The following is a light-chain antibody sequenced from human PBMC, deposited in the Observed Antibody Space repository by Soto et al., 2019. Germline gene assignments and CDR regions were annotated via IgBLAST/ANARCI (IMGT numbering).Light chain of an antibody. CDR3: QQSHSIPYT. J-gene: IGKJ2*01. V-gene: IGKV1-39*01. CDR1: KTISIY. Sequence: DIQMTQSPSSLSASVGDRVTITCRASKTISIYLNWYQQKPGKAPKLLIYAASSLQSGVPSRFSGSGSGTDFTLTISSLQPEDFATYYCQQSHSIPYTFGQGTKLEIK. CDR2: AAS.